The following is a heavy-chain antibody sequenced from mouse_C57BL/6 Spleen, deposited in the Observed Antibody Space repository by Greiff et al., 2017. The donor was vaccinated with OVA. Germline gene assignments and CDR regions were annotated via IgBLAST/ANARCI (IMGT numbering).Heavy chain of an antibody. J-gene: IGHJ2*01. CDR1: GYSITSGYY. Sequence: VQLKQSGPGLVKPSQSLSLTCSVTGYSITSGYYWNWIRQFPGNKLEWMGYISYDGSNNYNPSLKNRISFTRDTSKNQFFLKLNSVTTEDTATYYCAREDSSFDYWGQGTTLTVSA. CDR2: ISYDGSN. CDR3: AREDSSFDY. D-gene: IGHD1-1*01. V-gene: IGHV3-6*01.